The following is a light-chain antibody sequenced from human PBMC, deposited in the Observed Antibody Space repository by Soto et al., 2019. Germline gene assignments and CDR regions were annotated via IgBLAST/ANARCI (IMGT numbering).Light chain of an antibody. CDR2: DAS. CDR1: QSISSW. J-gene: IGKJ1*01. CDR3: QQYNSYWT. Sequence: DIQMTQSPSTLSASVGDRGTLSCRASQSISSWLAWYQQKPGKAPKXLIYDASSLESGAPSLFSSSGAGTEFTLTISSLPHDDFASYYCQQYNSYWTFGQGTQVDIK. V-gene: IGKV1-5*01.